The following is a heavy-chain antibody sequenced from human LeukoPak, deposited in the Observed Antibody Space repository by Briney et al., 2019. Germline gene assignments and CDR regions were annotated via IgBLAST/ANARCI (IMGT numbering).Heavy chain of an antibody. D-gene: IGHD4-17*01. CDR2: IYHSGST. V-gene: IGHV4-39*01. J-gene: IGHJ2*01. CDR3: ARNTTVTDWYFDL. CDR1: GGAISSSSYY. Sequence: SETLSLTCIVSGGAISSSSYYWGWIRQPPGKGLEWIGSIYHSGSTVYNPSLKSRVAISVDTSRNQFPLKLNSVTASDTAAYYCARNTTVTDWYFDLWGRGTLVTVSS.